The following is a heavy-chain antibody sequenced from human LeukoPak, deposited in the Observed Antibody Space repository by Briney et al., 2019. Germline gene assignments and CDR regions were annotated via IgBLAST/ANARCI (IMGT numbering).Heavy chain of an antibody. CDR3: ARDPPQYSYSSSWYLTTDY. CDR1: GFTFSSYE. V-gene: IGHV3-48*03. Sequence: GGSLRLSCAASGFTFSSYEMNWVRQAPGKGLEWVSYISSSGSTIYYADSVKGRFTISRDNSKNTLYLQMNSLRAEDTAVYYCARDPPQYSYSSSWYLTTDYWGQGTLVTVSS. D-gene: IGHD6-13*01. CDR2: ISSSGSTI. J-gene: IGHJ4*02.